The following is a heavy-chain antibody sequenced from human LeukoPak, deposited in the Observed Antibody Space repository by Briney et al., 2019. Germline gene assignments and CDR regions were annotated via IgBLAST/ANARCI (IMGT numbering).Heavy chain of an antibody. D-gene: IGHD1-1*01. CDR1: GDSISNSIW. J-gene: IGHJ4*02. CDR3: ARNVRFFDS. CDR2: VDHTGNT. V-gene: IGHV4-4*02. Sequence: PSETLSLTCTVSGDSISNSIWWSWLRQPPGKGLGWIGEVDHTGNTNYRPSLDSRVTLSIDTSKNHFSLTLTSVTAADTAVYYCARNVRFFDSWGQGTRVTVSS.